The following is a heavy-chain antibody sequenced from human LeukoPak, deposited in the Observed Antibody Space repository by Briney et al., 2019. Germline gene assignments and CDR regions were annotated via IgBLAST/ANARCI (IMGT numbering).Heavy chain of an antibody. J-gene: IGHJ4*02. CDR2: ISVRSNYI. D-gene: IGHD3-22*01. Sequence: GGSLRLSCAASGYTFSSYSINWVRQAPGKGLEWVSSISVRSNYIYYADSVRGRFRISRDDARGSLYLQMNSLRAEDTAVYYCVRLRRNSDTTGFYYYYDFWGQGTLVTVSS. V-gene: IGHV3-21*01. CDR3: VRLRRNSDTTGFYYYYDF. CDR1: GYTFSSYS.